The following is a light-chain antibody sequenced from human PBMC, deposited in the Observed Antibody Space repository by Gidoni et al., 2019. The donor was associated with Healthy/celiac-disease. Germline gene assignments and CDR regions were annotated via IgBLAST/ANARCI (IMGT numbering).Light chain of an antibody. CDR1: QSVLYSSNNKNY. CDR2: WAS. J-gene: IGKJ4*01. V-gene: IGKV4-1*01. CDR3: QQYYITPFT. Sequence: DMVMTQPPDALVVSMGERATIHCKSSQSVLYSSNNKNYLAWYQQKPGQPPKLLIYWASTRESGVPDRFSGSGSGTDFTLTISSLQAEDVAVYYCQQYYITPFTFGGGTKVEIK.